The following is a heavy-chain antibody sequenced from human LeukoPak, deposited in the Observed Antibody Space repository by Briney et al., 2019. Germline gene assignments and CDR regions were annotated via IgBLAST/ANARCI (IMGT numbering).Heavy chain of an antibody. Sequence: SGGSLRLSCAASGFTFSTYGMHWIRQAPGKGLEWVAVIPNDGNNKYYADSVKGRFTISRDNSKNTLYLQMHSLRDDDTAVYYCATSTIHYDRRGYYPYYFDYWGQGTLVTVSS. CDR1: GFTFSTYG. CDR3: ATSTIHYDRRGYYPYYFDY. D-gene: IGHD3-22*01. V-gene: IGHV3-30*03. J-gene: IGHJ4*02. CDR2: IPNDGNNK.